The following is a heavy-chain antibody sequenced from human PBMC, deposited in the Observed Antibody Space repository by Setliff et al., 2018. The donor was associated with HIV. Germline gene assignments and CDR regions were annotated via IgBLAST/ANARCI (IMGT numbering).Heavy chain of an antibody. CDR3: VTSTAHVQLGFDH. J-gene: IGHJ4*02. Sequence: SETLSLTCTVSGGSISRSSYYWGWIRQSPGKGLEWIGSIYYSGTTYYNPSVRSGVTVSVGTSKNQFSLKLRSVTAADTAVYYGVTSTAHVQLGFDHWGQGTLVTVSS. V-gene: IGHV4-39*01. D-gene: IGHD3-10*02. CDR2: IYYSGTT. CDR1: GGSISRSSYY.